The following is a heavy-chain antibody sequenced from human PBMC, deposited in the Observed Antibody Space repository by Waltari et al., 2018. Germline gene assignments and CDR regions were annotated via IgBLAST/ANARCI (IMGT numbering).Heavy chain of an antibody. CDR3: AGDTRGDNAFDI. Sequence: QVQLQESGPGLVKPSQTLSLTCTVSGGSISSGGYYWSWIRQHPGKGLEWIGYLYYSGRTYYNPSLKSRVTISVDTSKNQFSLKLSSVTAADTAVYYCAGDTRGDNAFDIWGQGTMVTVSS. D-gene: IGHD3-10*01. J-gene: IGHJ3*02. CDR1: GGSISSGGYY. CDR2: LYYSGRT. V-gene: IGHV4-31*03.